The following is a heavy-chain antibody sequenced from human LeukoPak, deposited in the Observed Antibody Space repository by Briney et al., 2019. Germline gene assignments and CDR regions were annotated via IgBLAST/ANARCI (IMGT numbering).Heavy chain of an antibody. CDR3: ARANALYCSSTSCLFDY. Sequence: GPSVKVSCKASGYTFTGYYMHWVRQAPGQGLEWMAWINPNSGGTYYAQNFHDRITMTRDTSISTAYMELSRLRSDDTAIYYCARANALYCSSTSCLFDYWGQGTLVTVSS. J-gene: IGHJ4*02. D-gene: IGHD2-2*01. CDR2: INPNSGGT. CDR1: GYTFTGYY. V-gene: IGHV1-2*02.